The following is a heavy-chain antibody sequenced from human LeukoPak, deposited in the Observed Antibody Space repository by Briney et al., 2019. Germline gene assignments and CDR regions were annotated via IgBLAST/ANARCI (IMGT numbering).Heavy chain of an antibody. CDR1: GFTVSSNY. Sequence: PGGSLRLSCAASGFTVSSNYMSWVRQAPGKGLEWVANIKQDGSEKYYVDSVKGRFTISRDNAKNSLYLQMNSLRAEDTAVYYCARGRPVGASTVEDYWGQGTLVTVSS. CDR2: IKQDGSEK. CDR3: ARGRPVGASTVEDY. D-gene: IGHD1-26*01. V-gene: IGHV3-7*01. J-gene: IGHJ4*02.